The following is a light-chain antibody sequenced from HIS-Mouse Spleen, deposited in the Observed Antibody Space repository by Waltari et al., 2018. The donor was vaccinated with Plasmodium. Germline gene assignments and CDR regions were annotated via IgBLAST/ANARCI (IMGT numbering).Light chain of an antibody. V-gene: IGLV3-1*01. Sequence: SYELTHPPSVSVSPGQTASITCPGDNLETKYACWYQQKPGHSPVLVIYQDSKRPSGIPERFSGSNSGNTATLTISGTQAMDEADYYCQAWDSSTVVFGGGTKLTVL. CDR3: QAWDSSTVV. CDR2: QDS. CDR1: NLETKY. J-gene: IGLJ2*01.